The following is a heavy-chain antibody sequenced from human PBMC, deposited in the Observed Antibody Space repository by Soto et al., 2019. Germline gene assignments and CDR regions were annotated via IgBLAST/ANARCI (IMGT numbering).Heavy chain of an antibody. Sequence: EVQLVESGGGLVQPGGSLRLSCVASGFTFSSYWMHWARQAPAKGLVWVSSISNDGSSIYADPVQGRFTISRDNAKNTLYLQMNSLSAEETAVCYCARLPIKRPQNWGQGTRVIVSP. CDR1: GFTFSSYW. CDR2: ISNDGSS. CDR3: ARLPIKRPQN. J-gene: IGHJ1*01. V-gene: IGHV3-74*01. D-gene: IGHD5-12*01.